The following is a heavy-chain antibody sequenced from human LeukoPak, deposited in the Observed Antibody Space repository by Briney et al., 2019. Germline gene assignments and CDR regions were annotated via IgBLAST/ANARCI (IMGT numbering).Heavy chain of an antibody. D-gene: IGHD4-11*01. J-gene: IGHJ4*02. CDR3: AGYDHSNYLAY. Sequence: PSETLSLTCTVSGVSISSNYWSWIRKPPGKGLEWNGLEWIGYIQANGDTNYNPSLNRRVTMSLDSSRRHLSLNLSSLTAADTAVYFCAGYDHSNYLAYWGQGILVTVSS. CDR1: GVSISSNY. V-gene: IGHV4-4*08. CDR2: IQANGDT.